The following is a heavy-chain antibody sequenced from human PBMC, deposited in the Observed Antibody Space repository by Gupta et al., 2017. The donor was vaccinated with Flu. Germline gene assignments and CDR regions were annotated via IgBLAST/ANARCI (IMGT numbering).Heavy chain of an antibody. CDR3: ARAIIAVAGPPHFDY. Sequence: QVQLVQSGAEVTKPGSSVKVSCKASGGTFSSYAHSWVRQAPGQGLEWMGGIIPIFGTANYAQKFQGRVTTTADESTSTAYMELSSLRSEDTAVYYCARAIIAVAGPPHFDYWGQGTRVTVSS. V-gene: IGHV1-69*01. J-gene: IGHJ4*02. D-gene: IGHD6-19*01. CDR2: IIPIFGTA. CDR1: GGTFSSYA.